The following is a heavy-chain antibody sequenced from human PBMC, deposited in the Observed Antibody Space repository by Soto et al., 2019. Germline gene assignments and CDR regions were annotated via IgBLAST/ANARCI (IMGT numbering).Heavy chain of an antibody. D-gene: IGHD2-2*02. CDR1: GYTFSAFH. CDR3: ARGHCSSSSCYSWFDS. Sequence: QVQLVQSGAEVKKPGASVKVSCKASGYTFSAFHINWVRQAPGQGLEWMGWLNPNSGDTKFTQKFQGRVTMTRDTSIRTAYMELINLRSDDTAVYCCARGHCSSSSCYSWFDSWGQGTLVAVSS. J-gene: IGHJ5*01. V-gene: IGHV1-2*02. CDR2: LNPNSGDT.